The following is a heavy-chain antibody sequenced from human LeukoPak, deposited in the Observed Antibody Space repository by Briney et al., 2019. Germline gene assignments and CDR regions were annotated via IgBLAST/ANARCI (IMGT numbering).Heavy chain of an antibody. V-gene: IGHV1-46*01. CDR1: GYTFSGYG. CDR2: INPSGGST. CDR3: ARDGKKNYYDRSGYYFDY. J-gene: IGHJ4*02. D-gene: IGHD3-22*01. Sequence: ASVKVSCKASGYTFSGYGISWVRQAPGQGLEWMGFINPSGGSTRYAQNFQGRVTMTRDMSTSTVYMELNSLRIEDTAVYYCARDGKKNYYDRSGYYFDYWGQGTLVTVSS.